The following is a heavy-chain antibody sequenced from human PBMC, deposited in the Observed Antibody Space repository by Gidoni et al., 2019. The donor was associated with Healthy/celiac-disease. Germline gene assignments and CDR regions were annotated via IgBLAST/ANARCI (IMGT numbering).Heavy chain of an antibody. Sequence: GKGLEWVSAISGSGGSTYYADSVKGRFTISRDNSKNTLYLQMNSLRAEDTAVYYCAKDAVVVTAHYSDYWGQGTLVTVSS. J-gene: IGHJ4*02. V-gene: IGHV3-23*01. CDR2: ISGSGGST. D-gene: IGHD2-21*02. CDR3: AKDAVVVTAHYSDY.